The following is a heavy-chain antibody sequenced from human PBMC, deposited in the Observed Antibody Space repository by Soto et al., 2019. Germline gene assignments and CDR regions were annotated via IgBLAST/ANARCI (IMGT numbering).Heavy chain of an antibody. CDR1: GYTFTSYG. J-gene: IGHJ6*02. D-gene: IGHD6-13*01. V-gene: IGHV1-18*01. Sequence: ASVKVSCKASGYTFTSYGISWVRQAPGQGLEWMGWISAYNGNTNYAQKLQGRVTMTTDTSTSTAYMELRSLRSDDTAVYYCARVSTPVYSSSWYLSTPVDYFGMDVWGQGTTVTVSS. CDR2: ISAYNGNT. CDR3: ARVSTPVYSSSWYLSTPVDYFGMDV.